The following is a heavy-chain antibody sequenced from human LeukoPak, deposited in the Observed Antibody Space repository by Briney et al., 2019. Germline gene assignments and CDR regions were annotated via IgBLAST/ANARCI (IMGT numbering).Heavy chain of an antibody. Sequence: GGSLRLSCAASGFTFSNAWMTWVRQAPGKGLEWVGRIKSKTAGGTIDYAAPVKGRFTISRDDSKNTLYLQMNSLKTEDTAVYYCTTGESMVGSTVHIRWADWGQGTLVTVSS. CDR2: IKSKTAGGTI. CDR3: TTGESMVGSTVHIRWAD. V-gene: IGHV3-15*01. D-gene: IGHD1-26*01. J-gene: IGHJ4*02. CDR1: GFTFSNAW.